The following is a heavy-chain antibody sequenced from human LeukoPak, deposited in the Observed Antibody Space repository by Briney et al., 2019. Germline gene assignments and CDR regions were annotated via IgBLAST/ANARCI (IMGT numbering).Heavy chain of an antibody. Sequence: SETLSLTCTVSGASITTYYWTWIRQPPGKGLEWIGYIYHSGSTNYNPSLKSRVTISLDTSRNQFSLRLSSVTAADTAVFCAREYSTSSEGDYFDYWGQGSLVTASS. CDR3: AREYSTSSEGDYFDY. V-gene: IGHV4-59*01. CDR2: IYHSGST. CDR1: GASITTYY. J-gene: IGHJ4*02. D-gene: IGHD6-6*01.